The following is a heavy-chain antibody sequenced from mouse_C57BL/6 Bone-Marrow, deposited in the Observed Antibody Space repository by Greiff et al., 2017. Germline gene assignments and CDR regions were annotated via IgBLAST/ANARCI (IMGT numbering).Heavy chain of an antibody. D-gene: IGHD2-4*01. J-gene: IGHJ3*01. Sequence: VQLQQSGAELAKPGASVKLSCKASGYTFTSYWMHWVKQRPGQGLEWIGYINPSSGYTKYNQKFKDKATLTADKSSSTAYMQLSSLTYEDSAVYYCARYDYDEGGWFAYWGQGTLVTVSA. CDR1: GYTFTSYW. V-gene: IGHV1-7*01. CDR3: ARYDYDEGGWFAY. CDR2: INPSSGYT.